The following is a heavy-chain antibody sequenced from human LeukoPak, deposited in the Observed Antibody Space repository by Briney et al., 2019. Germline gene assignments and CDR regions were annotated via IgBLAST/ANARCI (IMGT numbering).Heavy chain of an antibody. Sequence: SETLSLTCTVSGGSISSSSYYWGWIRQPPGKGLEWIGRIYHSGSTYYNPSLKSRVTISVDTSKNQFSLKLSSVTAADTAVYYCASPLGYCSSTTCYGDYWGQGTLVTVSS. CDR2: IYHSGST. V-gene: IGHV4-39*01. J-gene: IGHJ4*02. D-gene: IGHD2-2*01. CDR1: GGSISSSSYY. CDR3: ASPLGYCSSTTCYGDY.